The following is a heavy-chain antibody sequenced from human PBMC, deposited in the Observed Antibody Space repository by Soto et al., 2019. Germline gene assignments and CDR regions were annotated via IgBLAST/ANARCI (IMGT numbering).Heavy chain of an antibody. J-gene: IGHJ4*02. CDR3: ARESEDLTSNFDY. Sequence: TGGSLRLSCAASGFTFTRYSMNWVRQAPGKGLEWVSSISSTTNYIYYADSMKGRSTVSRDNAKNSVYLEMNSLSAEDTAVYYCARESEDLTSNFDYWGQGTLVTVSS. CDR1: GFTFTRYS. CDR2: ISSTTNYI. V-gene: IGHV3-21*01.